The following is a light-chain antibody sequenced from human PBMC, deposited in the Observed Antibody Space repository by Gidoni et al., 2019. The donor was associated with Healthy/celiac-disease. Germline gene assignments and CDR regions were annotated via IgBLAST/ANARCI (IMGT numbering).Light chain of an antibody. Sequence: DIQMTQSPSTLPASVGDRVTSTCRASQSISSWLAWYQQKPGKAPKLLIYDASSLESGVPSRFSGSGSGTEFTLTISSLQPDDFATYYCQQYNSYPETFXXXTKVEIK. CDR3: QQYNSYPET. CDR2: DAS. CDR1: QSISSW. J-gene: IGKJ1*01. V-gene: IGKV1-5*01.